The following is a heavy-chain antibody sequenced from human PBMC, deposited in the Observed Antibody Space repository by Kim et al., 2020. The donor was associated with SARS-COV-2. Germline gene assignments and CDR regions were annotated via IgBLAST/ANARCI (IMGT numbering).Heavy chain of an antibody. Sequence: GGSLRLSCAASGFTFSSYGMPWVRQAPGKGLEWVAVISYDGSNKYYADSVKGRVTISRDNSKNTLYLQMNSLGAEDTAVYYCAKDQVSQVDYYYYGMGIWGHRTTGTVSS. CDR3: AKDQVSQVDYYYYGMGI. CDR1: GFTFSSYG. D-gene: IGHD5-12*01. CDR2: ISYDGSNK. J-gene: IGHJ6*02. V-gene: IGHV3-30*18.